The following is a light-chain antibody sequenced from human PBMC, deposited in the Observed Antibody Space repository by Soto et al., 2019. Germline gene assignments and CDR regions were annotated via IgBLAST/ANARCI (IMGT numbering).Light chain of an antibody. CDR2: EVS. Sequence: QSALTQPPSVSGSPGQSVSISCTGTSSDVGSYNRVSWYQQPPGTAPKLMIYEVSNRPSGVPDRFSGSKSGNTASLTISGLQADDEADYYGSSYTSSSTLVFGGGTKLTVL. CDR1: SSDVGSYNR. J-gene: IGLJ2*01. CDR3: SSYTSSSTLV. V-gene: IGLV2-18*02.